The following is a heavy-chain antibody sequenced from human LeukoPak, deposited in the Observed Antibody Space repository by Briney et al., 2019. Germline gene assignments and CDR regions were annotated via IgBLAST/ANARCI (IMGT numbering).Heavy chain of an antibody. J-gene: IGHJ4*02. CDR3: AKDFLEWLYF. Sequence: GRSLRLSCAASGFTFSSYGMHWVRQAPGKGLEWVAVISYDGSNKYYADSVKGRFTISRDNSKNTQYLQMNSLRAEDTAVYYCAKDFLEWLYFWGQGTLVTVSS. V-gene: IGHV3-30*18. CDR2: ISYDGSNK. CDR1: GFTFSSYG. D-gene: IGHD3-3*01.